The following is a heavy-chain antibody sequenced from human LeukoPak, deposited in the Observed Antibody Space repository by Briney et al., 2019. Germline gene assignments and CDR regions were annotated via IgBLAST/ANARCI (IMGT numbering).Heavy chain of an antibody. CDR2: IYYSGST. CDR3: ATRKNIAAAGTIAFDI. D-gene: IGHD6-13*01. CDR1: GGSISSSSYY. Sequence: PSETLSLTCTVSGGSISSSSYYWGWIRQPPGKGLEWIGSIYYSGSTYYNPSLKSRVAISVDTSKNQFSLKLSFVTAADTAVYYCATRKNIAAAGTIAFDIWGQGTMVTVSS. J-gene: IGHJ3*02. V-gene: IGHV4-39*01.